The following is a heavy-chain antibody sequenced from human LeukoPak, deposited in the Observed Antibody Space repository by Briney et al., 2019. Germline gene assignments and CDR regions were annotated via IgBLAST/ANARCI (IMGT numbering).Heavy chain of an antibody. D-gene: IGHD6-13*01. CDR2: MNPNSENT. CDR3: ARGHSTSWQKNWFDP. CDR1: GYIFNSYD. J-gene: IGHJ5*02. V-gene: IGHV1-8*01. Sequence: ASVKVSCTASGYIFNSYDINWVRQATGQGLEWTGWMNPNSENTGYAQKFMGRITITRNISISTAYMELSSLKSEDTAVYYCARGHSTSWQKNWFDPWGQGTLVTVSS.